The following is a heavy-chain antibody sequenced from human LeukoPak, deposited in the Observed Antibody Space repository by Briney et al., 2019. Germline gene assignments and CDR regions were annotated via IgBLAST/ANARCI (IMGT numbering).Heavy chain of an antibody. V-gene: IGHV3-33*01. J-gene: IGHJ4*02. CDR2: IWYDGSNK. CDR1: GFTFSSYG. D-gene: IGHD6-19*01. CDR3: VGWRF. Sequence: PGGSLRLSCAASGFTFSSYGMHWVRQAPGKGLEWVAVIWYDGSNKYYADSVKGRFTISRDNSKNTLYLQMNSLRDEDTAEYYCVGWRFWGQGTLVTVSS.